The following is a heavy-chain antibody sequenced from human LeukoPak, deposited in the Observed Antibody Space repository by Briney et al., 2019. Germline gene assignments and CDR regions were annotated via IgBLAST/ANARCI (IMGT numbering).Heavy chain of an antibody. J-gene: IGHJ6*02. CDR2: IYYSGST. CDR1: GGSISSYY. V-gene: IGHV4-59*01. Sequence: PSETLSLTCTVSGGSISSYYWSWIRQPPGKGLEWIGYIYYSGSTNYNPSLKSRVTISVDTSKNQFSLKLSSVTAADTAVYYCASGVVGAPYYYYYGMDVWGQGTTVTVPS. CDR3: ASGVVGAPYYYYYGMDV. D-gene: IGHD1-26*01.